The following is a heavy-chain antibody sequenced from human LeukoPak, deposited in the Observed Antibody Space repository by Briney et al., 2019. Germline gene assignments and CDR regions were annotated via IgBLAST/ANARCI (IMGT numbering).Heavy chain of an antibody. CDR2: INYSGST. J-gene: IGHJ4*02. CDR3: ARGPETYYYDSSGYYYFDY. Sequence: PSETLSLTCTVSGGSISSSSYYWGWIRQPPGKGLEWIGSINYSGSTYYNPSLKSRVTISVDTSKNQFSLKLSSVTAADTAVYYCARGPETYYYDSSGYYYFDYWGQGTLVTVSS. CDR1: GGSISSSSYY. D-gene: IGHD3-22*01. V-gene: IGHV4-39*07.